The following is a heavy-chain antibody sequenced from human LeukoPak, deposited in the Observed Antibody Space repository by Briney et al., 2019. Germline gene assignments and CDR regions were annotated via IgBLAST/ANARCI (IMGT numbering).Heavy chain of an antibody. CDR3: TTDVIYSGSYYPPGDY. D-gene: IGHD1-26*01. V-gene: IGHV3-7*03. CDR1: GFTFSTYS. CDR2: IKQDGSEK. Sequence: HAGGSLRLSCAASGFTFSTYSLMWVRQAPGKGLEWVANIKQDGSEKYYVDSVKGRFTISRDNAKNSLYLQMNSLKTEDTAVYYCTTDVIYSGSYYPPGDYWGQGTLVTVSS. J-gene: IGHJ4*02.